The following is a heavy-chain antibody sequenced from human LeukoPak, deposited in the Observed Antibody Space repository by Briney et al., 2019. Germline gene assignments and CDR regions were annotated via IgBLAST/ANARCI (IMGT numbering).Heavy chain of an antibody. V-gene: IGHV4-39*01. J-gene: IGHJ4*02. CDR1: GGSISSSSYS. CDR2: IYYSGST. Sequence: SETLSLTCTVSGGSISSSSYSWGWIRQPPGKGLEWIGSIYYSGSTYYNPSLKSRVTIFVDTSKNQFSLKLSSVTAADTAVYYCARLRQWTFDYWGQGTLVTVSS. D-gene: IGHD6-19*01. CDR3: ARLRQWTFDY.